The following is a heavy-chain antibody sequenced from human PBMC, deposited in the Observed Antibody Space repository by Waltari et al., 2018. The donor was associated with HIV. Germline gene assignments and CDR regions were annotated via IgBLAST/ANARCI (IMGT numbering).Heavy chain of an antibody. CDR1: GFTFSVHW. Sequence: EVQLVESGGDLVQPGGSLRLSCAASGFTFSVHWMHWVRQVPGKGLVWVGRIDRAGSRISYPDSVKGRFTVSRDNSKHTLFLQMDSLKSEDTALYYCARAPTTSLSLIQGFWGQGTLVTVSS. D-gene: IGHD5-18*01. CDR3: ARAPTTSLSLIQGF. CDR2: IDRAGSRI. V-gene: IGHV3-74*01. J-gene: IGHJ4*02.